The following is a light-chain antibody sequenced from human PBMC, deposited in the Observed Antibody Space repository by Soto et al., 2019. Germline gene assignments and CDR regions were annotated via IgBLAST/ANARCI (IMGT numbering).Light chain of an antibody. J-gene: IGLJ1*01. CDR2: YNN. Sequence: QSVLTQPPSASGTPGRGVTLSCSGSRPNIGDNTVLWYQHLSGTAPKLLMYYNNQRPAGVPDRFSGSKSGTSASLAISGLQSDDEADYYCAAWDDSLKGYVFGTGTKVTVL. CDR3: AAWDDSLKGYV. V-gene: IGLV1-44*01. CDR1: RPNIGDNT.